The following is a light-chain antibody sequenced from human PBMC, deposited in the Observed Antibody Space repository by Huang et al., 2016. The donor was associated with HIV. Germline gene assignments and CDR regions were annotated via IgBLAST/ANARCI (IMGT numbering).Light chain of an antibody. Sequence: EIVLTQSPAALSVSPGERATLSCRASRSVSRNLAWYQQRPGQAPRLLIYGASSKPYGIPGRCSGSGSGTEVTLTISSLQSEDFAVYYCHQYNNWPRTFGPGTK. CDR1: RSVSRN. CDR3: HQYNNWPRT. CDR2: GAS. J-gene: IGKJ1*01. V-gene: IGKV3-15*01.